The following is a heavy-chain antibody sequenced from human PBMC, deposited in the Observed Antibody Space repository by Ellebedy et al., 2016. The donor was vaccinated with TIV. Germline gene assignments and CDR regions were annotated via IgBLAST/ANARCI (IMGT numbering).Heavy chain of an antibody. V-gene: IGHV3-7*01. CDR2: IKQDGSEK. Sequence: GGSLRLSXAASGFTFSSYSMNWVRQAPGKGLEWVANIKQDGSEKNYVDSVKGRFTISRDNAKNSLYLQMDSLRAEDTAFYYCATDRLIVGATGGFDYWGQGTLVTVSS. D-gene: IGHD1-26*01. J-gene: IGHJ4*02. CDR1: GFTFSSYS. CDR3: ATDRLIVGATGGFDY.